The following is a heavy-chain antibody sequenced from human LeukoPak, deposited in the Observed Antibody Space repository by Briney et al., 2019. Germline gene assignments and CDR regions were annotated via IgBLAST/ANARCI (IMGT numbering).Heavy chain of an antibody. CDR3: PIGHHSDSA. D-gene: IGHD4-11*01. V-gene: IGHV3-7*01. J-gene: IGHJ5*02. CDR2: VKKDGSEK. CDR1: GFTFSDHW. Sequence: GGSLRLSCAASGFTFSDHWMNWVRQAPGKGLEWVANVKKDGSEKYYVDSVKGRFTISRDNAKNSLYLLMNSLRAEDTAVYYCPIGHHSDSAWGQGTLVTVSS.